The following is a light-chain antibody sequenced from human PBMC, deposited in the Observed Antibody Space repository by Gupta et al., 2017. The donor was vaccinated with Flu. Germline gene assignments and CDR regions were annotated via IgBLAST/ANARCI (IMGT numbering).Light chain of an antibody. CDR3: QQYESYSWT. V-gene: IGKV1-5*03. Sequence: DIQMTQSPSTLSASVGDSITITCRASQSISTWLAWYQQKPGKAPKVLIYKASTLESGVPSRFSGSGSGTEFTLTISSLQPDDFATYYCQQYESYSWTFGQGTKLQIE. CDR2: KAS. J-gene: IGKJ1*01. CDR1: QSISTW.